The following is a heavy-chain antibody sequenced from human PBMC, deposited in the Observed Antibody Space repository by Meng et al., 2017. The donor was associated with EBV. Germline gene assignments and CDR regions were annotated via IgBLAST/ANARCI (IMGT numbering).Heavy chain of an antibody. V-gene: IGHV4-61*01. Sequence: QVQLQESGPGLVKPSETLSLNCTVSCGSVNNESYYWGWIRQPPGKGLEYIGYIYYTGSTNYNSSLKSRVTISLDKSKNQFSLKLTSLTAADTAIYYCARGDYTNYPRWFDPWGQGTLVTVSS. CDR2: IYYTGST. D-gene: IGHD4-11*01. CDR3: ARGDYTNYPRWFDP. J-gene: IGHJ5*02. CDR1: CGSVNNESYY.